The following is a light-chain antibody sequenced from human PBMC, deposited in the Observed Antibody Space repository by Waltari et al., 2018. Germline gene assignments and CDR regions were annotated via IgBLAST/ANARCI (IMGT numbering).Light chain of an antibody. V-gene: IGLV1-47*01. CDR1: TSNIGSRF. CDR3: ATWDDSLSGPV. J-gene: IGLJ3*02. Sequence: QSVLTQAPSESGTPGQTVNLSCSGRTSNIGSRFVSWYKHVAGVAPKLLIYKNDRRPSGVPDRFSGSKSGSSASLAITGLRSEDEADYYCATWDDSLSGPVFGGGTKLTVL. CDR2: KND.